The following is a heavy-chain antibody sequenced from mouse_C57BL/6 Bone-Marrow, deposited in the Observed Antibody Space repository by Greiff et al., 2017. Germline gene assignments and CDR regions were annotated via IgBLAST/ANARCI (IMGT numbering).Heavy chain of an antibody. CDR2: FYPGSGSI. CDR3: ARQIYDGYSLYWYFDV. D-gene: IGHD2-3*01. Sequence: QVQLQQSGAELVKPGASVKLSCKASGYTFTEYTIHWVKQRSGQGLEWIGWFYPGSGSIKYNEKFKDKATLTADKSSSTVYMELSRLTSEDSAVYFCARQIYDGYSLYWYFDVWGTGTTVTVSS. V-gene: IGHV1-62-2*01. CDR1: GYTFTEYT. J-gene: IGHJ1*03.